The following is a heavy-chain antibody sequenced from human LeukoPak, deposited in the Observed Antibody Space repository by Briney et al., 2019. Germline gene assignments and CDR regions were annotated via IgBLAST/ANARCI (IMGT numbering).Heavy chain of an antibody. D-gene: IGHD4-17*01. CDR3: ARESLDYGDYGWYFDL. CDR1: GFTFSSYA. CDR2: ISSNGGST. Sequence: GGSLRLSCAASGFTFSSYAMHWVRQAPGKGLEYVSAISSNGGSTYCANSVKGRFTISRDNSKNTLYLQMGSLRAEDMAVYYCARESLDYGDYGWYFDLWGRGTLVTVSS. J-gene: IGHJ2*01. V-gene: IGHV3-64*01.